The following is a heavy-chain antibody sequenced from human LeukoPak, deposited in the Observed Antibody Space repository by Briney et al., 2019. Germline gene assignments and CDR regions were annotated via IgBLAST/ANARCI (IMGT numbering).Heavy chain of an antibody. CDR2: IFPSGGEI. J-gene: IGHJ4*02. Sequence: GGSLRLSCAASTFTFSDYWMHWVRQAPGKGLVWVSSIFPSGGEIHYADSVRGRFTISRDNPKSTLSLQMNSLRAADTAIYYCATYRQVLLPFESWGQGTLVTVSS. CDR1: TFTFSDYW. D-gene: IGHD2-8*02. V-gene: IGHV3-21*04. CDR3: ATYRQVLLPFES.